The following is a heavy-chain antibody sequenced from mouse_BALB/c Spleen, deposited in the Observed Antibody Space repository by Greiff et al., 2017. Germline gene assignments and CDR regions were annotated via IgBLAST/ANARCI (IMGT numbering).Heavy chain of an antibody. V-gene: IGHV1-82*01. Sequence: VKLQQSGPELVKPGASVKISCKASGYAFSSSWMNWVKQRPGQGLEWIGRIYPGDGDTNYNGKFKGKATLTADKSSSTAYMQLSSLTSVDSAVYFCARSTGTEWYFDVWGAGTTVTVSS. CDR1: GYAFSSSW. D-gene: IGHD4-1*01. J-gene: IGHJ1*01. CDR3: ARSTGTEWYFDV. CDR2: IYPGDGDT.